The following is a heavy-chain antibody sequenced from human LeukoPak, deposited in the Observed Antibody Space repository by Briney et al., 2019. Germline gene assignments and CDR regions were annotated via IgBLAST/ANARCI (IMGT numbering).Heavy chain of an antibody. D-gene: IGHD5-18*01. CDR2: ISYDGSNK. V-gene: IGHV3-30*18. CDR3: AKSGFMVTSRIHFDY. Sequence: TGGSLRLSCAASGFTFSGWGMHWVRQAPGKGLEWVAVISYDGSNKYYADSVKGRFTISRDNSKNTLYLQMNSLRAENTAVYYCAKSGFMVTSRIHFDYWGQGTLVTVSS. CDR1: GFTFSGWG. J-gene: IGHJ4*02.